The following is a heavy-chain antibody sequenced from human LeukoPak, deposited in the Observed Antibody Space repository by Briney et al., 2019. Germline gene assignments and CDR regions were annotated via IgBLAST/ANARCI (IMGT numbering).Heavy chain of an antibody. CDR1: GFTFSSYW. CDR2: IKQDGSDK. V-gene: IGHV3-7*03. Sequence: GGSLRLSCAASGFTFSSYWMSWVRQAPGKGLERVANIKQDGSDKYYVDSVKGRFTISRDNAKNSLYLQMNSLRAEDTAVYYCARSLRYDYSSGSGDVWGKGTTVTVSS. D-gene: IGHD6-19*01. J-gene: IGHJ6*04. CDR3: ARSLRYDYSSGSGDV.